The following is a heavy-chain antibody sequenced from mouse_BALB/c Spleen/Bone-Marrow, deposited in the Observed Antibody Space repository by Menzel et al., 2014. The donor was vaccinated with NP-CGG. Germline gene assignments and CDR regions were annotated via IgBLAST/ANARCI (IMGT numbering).Heavy chain of an antibody. CDR1: GFNIKDTY. CDR3: ARLDLFAY. V-gene: IGHV14-3*02. J-gene: IGHJ3*01. Sequence: EVKLEESGAELVKPGASVKLSRTASGFNIKDTYMHWVKQRPEQGLEWIGRIDPANGNTKYDPKFQGKATITADTSSNTAYLQLSSLTSEDTAVYYCARLDLFAYGGQGTLVTVSA. CDR2: IDPANGNT.